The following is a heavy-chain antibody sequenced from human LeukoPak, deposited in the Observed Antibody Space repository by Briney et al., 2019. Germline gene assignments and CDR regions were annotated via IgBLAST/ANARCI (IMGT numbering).Heavy chain of an antibody. Sequence: SVKVSCKASGGTXSSYAIGWVRQAPGQGLEWMGGIIPIFGTANYAQKFQGRVTITADESTSTAYMELSSLRSEDTAVYYCARELRYCSGGSCYCFDYWGQGTLVTVSS. V-gene: IGHV1-69*13. CDR3: ARELRYCSGGSCYCFDY. D-gene: IGHD2-15*01. J-gene: IGHJ4*02. CDR2: IIPIFGTA. CDR1: GGTXSSYA.